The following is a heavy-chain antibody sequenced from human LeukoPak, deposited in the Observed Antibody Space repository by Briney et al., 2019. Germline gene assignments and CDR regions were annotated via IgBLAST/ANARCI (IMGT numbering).Heavy chain of an antibody. CDR2: INHSGST. V-gene: IGHV4-34*01. D-gene: IGHD3-3*02. CDR3: ARYQHLAGVDY. J-gene: IGHJ4*02. Sequence: SETLSLTCAVYGGSLSGYYWSWIRQPPGKGLEWIGEINHSGSTNYNPSLKSRVTISVDTSKNQFSLKLSSVTAADTAVYYCARYQHLAGVDYWGQGTLVTVSS. CDR1: GGSLSGYY.